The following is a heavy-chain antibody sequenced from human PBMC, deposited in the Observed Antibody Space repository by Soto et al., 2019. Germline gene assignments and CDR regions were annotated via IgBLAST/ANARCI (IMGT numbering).Heavy chain of an antibody. CDR2: INPSGGST. CDR1: GYTFTSYY. Sequence: GASVKVSCKASGYTFTSYYMHWVRQAPGQGLEWMGIINPSGGSTSYAQKFQGRVTMTRDTSTSTVYMELSSLRSEDTAVYYCARDRSITFGGVTDHDAFDIWGQGTMVTDS. J-gene: IGHJ3*02. V-gene: IGHV1-46*01. D-gene: IGHD3-16*01. CDR3: ARDRSITFGGVTDHDAFDI.